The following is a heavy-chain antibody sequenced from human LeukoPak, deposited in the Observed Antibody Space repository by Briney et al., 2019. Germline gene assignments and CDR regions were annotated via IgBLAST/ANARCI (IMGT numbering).Heavy chain of an antibody. Sequence: SQTLSLTCGVYGGSFSGYYWSWIRQPPGKGLEWIGEVSQTGSGKTNYNPSLKGRVTISVDTSKNQFSLKLSSVTAADTAVYYCARDRLYYYDSSGYHAIEPWGQGTMVTVSS. D-gene: IGHD3-22*01. V-gene: IGHV4-34*01. CDR2: VSQTGSGKT. CDR1: GGSFSGYY. J-gene: IGHJ3*01. CDR3: ARDRLYYYDSSGYHAIEP.